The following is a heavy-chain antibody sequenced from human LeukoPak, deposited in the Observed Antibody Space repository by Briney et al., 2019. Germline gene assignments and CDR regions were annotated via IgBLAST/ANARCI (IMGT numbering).Heavy chain of an antibody. J-gene: IGHJ5*02. D-gene: IGHD4-11*01. CDR2: INPTSGVT. Sequence: GASERVSCNASGYTFTVYSIHWLRHAPGQALEWMGRINPTSGVTKYAQKFQGRVTMTRDTSTTTAYLELTSLRSDDTAVYYCARDSQYQLPPYIWFDPWGQGTLVTVSS. V-gene: IGHV1-2*02. CDR1: GYTFTVYS. CDR3: ARDSQYQLPPYIWFDP.